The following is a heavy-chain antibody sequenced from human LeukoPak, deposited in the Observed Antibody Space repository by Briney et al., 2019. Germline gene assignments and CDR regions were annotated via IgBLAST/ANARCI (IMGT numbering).Heavy chain of an antibody. D-gene: IGHD1-7*01. CDR1: GYTLTELS. Sequence: ASVKVYCKVSGYTLTELSMHWVRQAPGKGLEWMGGFDPEDGETIYAQKFQGRVTMTEDTSTDTAYMELSSLRSEDTAVYYCATWSWNYVGSNPWGQGTLVTVSS. V-gene: IGHV1-24*01. CDR3: ATWSWNYVGSNP. CDR2: FDPEDGET. J-gene: IGHJ5*02.